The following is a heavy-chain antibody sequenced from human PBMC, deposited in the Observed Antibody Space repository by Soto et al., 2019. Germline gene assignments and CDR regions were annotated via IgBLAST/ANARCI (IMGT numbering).Heavy chain of an antibody. Sequence: ASVKVSCKAPGYTFTSYYMHLVRQAPGQGLEWMGIINPSGGSTSYAQKFQGRVTMTRDTSTSTVYMELSSLRSEDTAVYYCARDHLGIRIDYWGQGTLVTVSS. J-gene: IGHJ4*02. CDR3: ARDHLGIRIDY. V-gene: IGHV1-46*01. CDR1: GYTFTSYY. D-gene: IGHD3-3*02. CDR2: INPSGGST.